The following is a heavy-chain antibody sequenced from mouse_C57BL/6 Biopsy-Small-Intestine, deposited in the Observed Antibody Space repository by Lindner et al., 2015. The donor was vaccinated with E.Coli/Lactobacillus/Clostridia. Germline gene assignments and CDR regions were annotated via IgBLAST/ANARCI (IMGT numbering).Heavy chain of an antibody. J-gene: IGHJ4*01. D-gene: IGHD1-1*01. CDR1: GYTFTTYA. CDR2: ISTYNGDT. CDR3: VRDEGPTSFHY. V-gene: IGHV1-74*01. Sequence: SVKVSCKASGYTFTTYAISWVRQAPGQGLEWMGWISTYNGDTNYAQDFQGRVTMTTDTSTSTAYMELTSLRSDDTAIYYCVRDEGPTSFHYWGQGTPVTVSS.